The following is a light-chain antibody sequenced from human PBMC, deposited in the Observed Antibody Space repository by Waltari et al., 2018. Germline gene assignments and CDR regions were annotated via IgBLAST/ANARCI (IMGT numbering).Light chain of an antibody. CDR1: QRVSSY. CDR3: QQRSHWPT. J-gene: IGKJ4*01. V-gene: IGKV3-11*01. Sequence: EIVLTQSPATLSLSPGERATLSCRASQRVSSYLAWYQQKPGQAPRLLIYDASNRATGIPARFRGSGSGTDFTLTISSLEPEDFAVYYCQQRSHWPTFGGGTKVEIK. CDR2: DAS.